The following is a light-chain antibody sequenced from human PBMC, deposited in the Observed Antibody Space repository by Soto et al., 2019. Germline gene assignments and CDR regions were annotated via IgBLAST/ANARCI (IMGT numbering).Light chain of an antibody. CDR3: LLSYGDTKM. CDR2: DTT. Sequence: QAVVSQESSLTVSPGGTVTLTCGSTTGPVTSAHYADWFQQKPDQAPTTLIYDTTNKHSWTPARFSASLLGGKAALTLSGAQPEDEAEYYCLLSYGDTKMFGGGTKLTVL. CDR1: TGPVTSAHY. J-gene: IGLJ3*02. V-gene: IGLV7-46*01.